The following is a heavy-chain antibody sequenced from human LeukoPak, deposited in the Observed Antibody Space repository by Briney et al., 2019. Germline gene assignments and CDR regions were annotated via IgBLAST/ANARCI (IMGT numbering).Heavy chain of an antibody. CDR1: GFSFSTYW. Sequence: GGSLRLSCAASGFSFSTYWMHWVRQAPGKGLVWVSRINSDGSGTDYADSVKGRFSISRDNGKNTVYLQMNSLRAEDTAVYYCARLNWQLDHYFDYWGQGTPVTVSS. J-gene: IGHJ4*02. CDR3: ARLNWQLDHYFDY. CDR2: INSDGSGT. V-gene: IGHV3-74*01. D-gene: IGHD6-6*01.